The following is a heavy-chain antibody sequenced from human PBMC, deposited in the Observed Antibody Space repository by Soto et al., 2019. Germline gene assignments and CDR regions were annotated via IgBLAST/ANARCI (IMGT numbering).Heavy chain of an antibody. Sequence: ASVKVSCKVSGYTLTELSMHWVRQAPGKGLEWMGGFDPEDGETIYAQKFQGRVTMTEDTSTDTAYMELSSLRSEDTAVYYCATGLGVSSWYYRDTDYWGQGTLVTVSS. CDR3: ATGLGVSSWYYRDTDY. CDR2: FDPEDGET. D-gene: IGHD6-13*01. J-gene: IGHJ4*02. V-gene: IGHV1-24*01. CDR1: GYTLTELS.